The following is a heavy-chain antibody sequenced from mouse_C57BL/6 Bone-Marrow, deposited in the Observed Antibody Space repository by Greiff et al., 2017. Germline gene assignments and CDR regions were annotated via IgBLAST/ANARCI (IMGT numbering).Heavy chain of an antibody. Sequence: QVQLQQSGPGLVAPSQSLSITCTVSGFSLTSYGVDWVRQSPGKGLEWLGVIWGVGSTNYNSALKSRLSISKDNSKSQVFLRMNSLQTDDTAMYYCARIYYKFAYWGQGTMVTVSA. CDR1: GFSLTSYG. J-gene: IGHJ3*01. CDR3: ARIYYKFAY. CDR2: IWGVGST. V-gene: IGHV2-6*01. D-gene: IGHD2-1*01.